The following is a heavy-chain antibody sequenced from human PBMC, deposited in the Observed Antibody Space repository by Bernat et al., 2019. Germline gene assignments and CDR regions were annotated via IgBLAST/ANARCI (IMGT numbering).Heavy chain of an antibody. CDR1: GYTFTGYY. V-gene: IGHV1-2*04. CDR2: INPNSGGT. J-gene: IGHJ4*02. Sequence: QVQLVQSGAEVKKPGSSVKVSCKASGYTFTGYYMHWVRQAPGQGLEWMGWINPNSGGTNYAQKFQGWVTMTRDTSISTAYMELSRLRSDDTAVYYCARSYGSGSSRFDYWGQGTLVTVSS. D-gene: IGHD3-10*01. CDR3: ARSYGSGSSRFDY.